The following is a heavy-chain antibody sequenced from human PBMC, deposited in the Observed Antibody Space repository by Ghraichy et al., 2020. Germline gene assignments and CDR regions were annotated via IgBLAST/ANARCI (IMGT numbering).Heavy chain of an antibody. CDR2: IIPIFGTA. J-gene: IGHJ5*02. Sequence: SVKVSCKASGGTFSSYAISWVRQAPGQGLEWMGGIIPIFGTANYAQKFQGRVTITADESTSTAYMELSSLRSEDTAVYYCARPGDFGEGSWFDPWGQGTLVTVSS. V-gene: IGHV1-69*13. CDR1: GGTFSSYA. D-gene: IGHD3-3*01. CDR3: ARPGDFGEGSWFDP.